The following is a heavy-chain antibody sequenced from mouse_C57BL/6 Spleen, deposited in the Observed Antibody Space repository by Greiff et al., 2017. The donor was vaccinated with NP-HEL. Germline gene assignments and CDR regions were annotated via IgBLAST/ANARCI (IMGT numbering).Heavy chain of an antibody. D-gene: IGHD2-5*01. CDR2: ISSGSSTI. J-gene: IGHJ2*01. CDR1: GFTFSDYG. V-gene: IGHV5-17*01. Sequence: EVKLVESGGGLVKPGGSLKLSCAASGFTFSDYGMHWVRQAPEKGLEWVAYISSGSSTIYYADTVKGRFTISRDNAKNTLFLQMTSLRSEDTAMYYCATIYYSNLYYFDYWGQGTTLTVSS. CDR3: ATIYYSNLYYFDY.